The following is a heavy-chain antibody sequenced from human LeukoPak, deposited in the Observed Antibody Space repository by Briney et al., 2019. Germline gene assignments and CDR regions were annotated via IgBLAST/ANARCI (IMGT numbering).Heavy chain of an antibody. D-gene: IGHD3-22*01. CDR1: GFTFSSYA. CDR2: ISGSGGST. J-gene: IGHJ4*02. CDR3: AKDLGFYYDSSGYFDY. V-gene: IGHV3-23*01. Sequence: GGSLRLSCAASGFTFSSYAMSWVRQAPGKGLEWVSAISGSGGSTYYADSVKGRFTISRDNSKNTLYLQMNSLRAEDTAVYYCAKDLGFYYDSSGYFDYWGQGTLVTVSS.